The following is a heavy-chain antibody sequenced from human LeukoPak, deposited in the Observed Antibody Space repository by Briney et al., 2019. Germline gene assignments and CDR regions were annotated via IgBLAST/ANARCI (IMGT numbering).Heavy chain of an antibody. CDR1: GNSFGTYW. CDR2: IFPRTSEV. CDR3: ARHTGRPQAGWFDP. D-gene: IGHD3-10*01. V-gene: IGHV5-51*01. J-gene: IGHJ5*02. Sequence: GESLKISCKDVGNSFGTYWVGWVRQMPGKGLEYMGIIFPRTSEVRYGPAFQGQVTISADKSLSTTYLQWTGLKASDTAMYYCARHTGRPQAGWFDPWGQGTLVTVSA.